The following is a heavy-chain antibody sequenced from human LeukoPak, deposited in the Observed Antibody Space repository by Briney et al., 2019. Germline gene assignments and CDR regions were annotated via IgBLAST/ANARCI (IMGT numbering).Heavy chain of an antibody. D-gene: IGHD2-15*01. CDR2: ISASGGNT. CDR1: GFTFSSYG. V-gene: IGHV3-23*01. J-gene: IGHJ6*03. CDR3: AKGTYCSGANCYPSVYYYYYMDV. Sequence: HPGGSLRLSCAASGFTFSSYGMSWVRQAPGKGLEWVSAISASGGNTYYADSMKGRFTISRDNSKNTLYLQMSSLRAEDTAVYYCAKGTYCSGANCYPSVYYYYYMDVWGKGTTVTVSS.